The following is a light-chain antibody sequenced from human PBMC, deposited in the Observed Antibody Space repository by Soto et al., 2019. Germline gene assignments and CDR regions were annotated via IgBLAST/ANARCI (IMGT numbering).Light chain of an antibody. CDR2: EDS. J-gene: IGLJ2*01. V-gene: IGLV2-23*01. CDR1: SGDVGGYNL. CDR3: CSYAGSSVL. Sequence: QSALTQPASVSGSPGQSITISCTGTSGDVGGYNLVSWYRQHPGKAPKVMIYEDSKRPSGVSNRFSGSKSGNTASLTISGLKAEDEADYYCCSYAGSSVLFGGGTKVTVL.